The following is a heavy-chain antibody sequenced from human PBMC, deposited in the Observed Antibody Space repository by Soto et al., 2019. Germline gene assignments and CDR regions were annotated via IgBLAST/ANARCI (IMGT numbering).Heavy chain of an antibody. CDR2: INPSGSGT. CDR1: GYTFTSYY. D-gene: IGHD3-10*01. Sequence: QEQLVQSGAEVKKPGASVKVACKASGYTFTSYYIHWVRQAPGQGLERMGLINPSGSGTSYGQKIQGRVTMTRDTSTSTVYMEMSSLRSDDTAVYYCARALRFLTQAGAMDVWGQGTTVTVSS. J-gene: IGHJ6*02. V-gene: IGHV1-46*01. CDR3: ARALRFLTQAGAMDV.